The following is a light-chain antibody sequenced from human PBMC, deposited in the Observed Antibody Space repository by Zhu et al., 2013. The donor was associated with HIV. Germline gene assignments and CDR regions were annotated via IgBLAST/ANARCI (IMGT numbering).Light chain of an antibody. CDR3: QQNDSSSLT. CDR1: QTVSSNS. V-gene: IGKV3-20*01. Sequence: EIVLTQSPGTLSLSSGERVTLSCRASQTVSSNSLAWYQQKPGQTPRLLIYDAVKRATGIPARFSGSGSGTDFTLSISRLDPEDFAVYYCQQNDSSSLTFGGGTTVEIK. CDR2: DAV. J-gene: IGKJ4*01.